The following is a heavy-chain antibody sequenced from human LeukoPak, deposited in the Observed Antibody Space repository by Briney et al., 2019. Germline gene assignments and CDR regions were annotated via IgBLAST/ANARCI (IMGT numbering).Heavy chain of an antibody. CDR1: GFTFSDYY. CDR2: ISSSGSTI. V-gene: IGHV3-11*04. Sequence: NPGGSLRLSCAASGFTFSDYYMSWIRQAPGKGLEWVSYISSSGSTIYYADSVKGRFTISRDNAKNSLYLQMNSLRADDTAVYYCARFAAGGSYYYYMDVWGKGTTVTVSS. D-gene: IGHD6-25*01. J-gene: IGHJ6*03. CDR3: ARFAAGGSYYYYMDV.